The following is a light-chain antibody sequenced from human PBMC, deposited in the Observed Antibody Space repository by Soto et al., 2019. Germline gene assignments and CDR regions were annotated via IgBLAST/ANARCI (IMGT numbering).Light chain of an antibody. V-gene: IGLV2-14*01. CDR2: EVT. CDR3: CSYATGSTYV. J-gene: IGLJ7*01. Sequence: QSALTQPASVSGSPGQSITISCTGTSSDVAKYNYVSWYQQHPGRAPKLMIYEVTNRPSGVSLRFSGSKSGNTASLTISGLQADDEADYYCCSYATGSTYVFGSGTQLTVL. CDR1: SSDVAKYNY.